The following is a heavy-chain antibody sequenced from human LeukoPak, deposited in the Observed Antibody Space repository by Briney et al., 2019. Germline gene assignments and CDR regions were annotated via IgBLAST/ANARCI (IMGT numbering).Heavy chain of an antibody. CDR2: INPNSGGT. CDR3: ARERSTFDWSPKYYYYGMDV. D-gene: IGHD3-9*01. CDR1: GYTFTGYY. Sequence: GASVKVSCKASGYTFTGYYMHWVRQAPGQGLEWMGWINPNSGGTNYAQKFQGRVTMTRDTSISTAYMELSRLRSDDTAVYYCARERSTFDWSPKYYYYGMDVWGQETTVTVSS. J-gene: IGHJ6*02. V-gene: IGHV1-2*02.